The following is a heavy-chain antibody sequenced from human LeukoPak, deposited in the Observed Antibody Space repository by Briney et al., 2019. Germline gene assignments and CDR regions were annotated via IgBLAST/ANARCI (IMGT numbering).Heavy chain of an antibody. Sequence: SVKVSCKASGGTFSSYAISWVRQAPGQGLEWMGGIIPIFGTANYAQKFRGRVTITTDESPSTAYMELRSLRSEDTAVYYCARGSTYCGGDCYPNFDYWGQGTLVTASS. CDR1: GGTFSSYA. D-gene: IGHD2-21*01. CDR3: ARGSTYCGGDCYPNFDY. CDR2: IIPIFGTA. J-gene: IGHJ4*02. V-gene: IGHV1-69*05.